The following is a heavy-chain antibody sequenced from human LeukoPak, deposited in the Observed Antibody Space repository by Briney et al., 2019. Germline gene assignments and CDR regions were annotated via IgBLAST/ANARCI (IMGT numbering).Heavy chain of an antibody. CDR2: ISGSGGST. D-gene: IGHD2-15*01. V-gene: IGHV3-23*01. CDR3: ASLKYCSGDSCLP. CDR1: GFTFSNSA. Sequence: QLGGSLRLSCAAVSGFTFSNSAMSWVRQAPGKGLEGVSAISGSGGSTYYADSVKGRFTISRDNSKNTLYLQMNSLRAEDTAVYYCASLKYCSGDSCLPWGQGTLVTVSS. J-gene: IGHJ4*02.